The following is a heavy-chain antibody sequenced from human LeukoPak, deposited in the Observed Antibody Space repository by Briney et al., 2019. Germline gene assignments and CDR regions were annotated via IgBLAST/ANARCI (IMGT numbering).Heavy chain of an antibody. CDR1: GYTFAGYY. CDR2: INPNSGGT. CDR3: AKVGATGTTSTFDY. J-gene: IGHJ4*02. Sequence: ASVKVSCKASGYTFAGYYMHWVRQAPGHGLEWMGWINPNSGGTNYAQKFQGRVTMTGDTSISTAYMELSRLRSDDTAVYYCAKVGATGTTSTFDYWGQGTLVTVSS. V-gene: IGHV1-2*02. D-gene: IGHD1-1*01.